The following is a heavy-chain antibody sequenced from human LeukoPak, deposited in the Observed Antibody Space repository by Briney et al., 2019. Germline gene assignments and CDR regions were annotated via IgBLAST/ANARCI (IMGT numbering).Heavy chain of an antibody. J-gene: IGHJ4*02. CDR3: AKDGVDDILTGYGVFDY. D-gene: IGHD3-9*01. CDR2: IKQDGSEK. V-gene: IGHV3-7*01. Sequence: RTGGSLRLSCAASGFTFSSYWMSWVRQAPGKGLEWVANIKQDGSEKYYVDSVKGRFTISRDNAKNSLYLQMDSLRAEDTAVCYCAKDGVDDILTGYGVFDYWGQGTLVTVSS. CDR1: GFTFSSYW.